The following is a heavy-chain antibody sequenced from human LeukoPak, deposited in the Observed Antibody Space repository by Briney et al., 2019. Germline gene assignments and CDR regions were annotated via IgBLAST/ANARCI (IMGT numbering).Heavy chain of an antibody. V-gene: IGHV4-34*01. CDR2: INHSEST. J-gene: IGHJ4*02. CDR1: GGSFSGYY. D-gene: IGHD3-9*01. CDR3: ARAIIIYNILTGYKYYFDY. Sequence: PSETLSLTCAVYGGSFSGYYWGRLRYPPGKGLEWHVEINHSESTNYTPPLNSRVTISVDATKTHFSRFFSSVTAADTAVYNSARAIIIYNILTGYKYYFDYWGQGTPVTVSS.